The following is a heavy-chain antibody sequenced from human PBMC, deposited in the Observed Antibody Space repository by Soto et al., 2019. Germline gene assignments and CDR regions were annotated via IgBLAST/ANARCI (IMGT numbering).Heavy chain of an antibody. Sequence: GESLKISCAASGFTFSDHYMDWVRQAPGKGLEWVGRTRNKANSYTTEYAASVKGRFTISRDDSKNSLYLQMNSLKTEDTAVYYCAREWLRTYYAFDIWGQGTMVTVSS. V-gene: IGHV3-72*01. CDR2: TRNKANSYTT. CDR3: AREWLRTYYAFDI. D-gene: IGHD5-12*01. CDR1: GFTFSDHY. J-gene: IGHJ3*02.